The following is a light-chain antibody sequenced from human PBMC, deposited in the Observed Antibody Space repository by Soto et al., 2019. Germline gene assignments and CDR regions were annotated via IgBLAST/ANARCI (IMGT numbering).Light chain of an antibody. V-gene: IGKV3-11*01. CDR1: QSVRSY. CDR3: QHRSSWPIT. J-gene: IGKJ4*01. CDR2: DAS. Sequence: EIVLTQSPATLSLSPGERATLSCRASQSVRSYLIWYQQKPGQAPRLLIYDASTRATGIPARFSGSGSGTDFTLTISSLEPEDFAVYYCQHRSSWPITFSGGTKVEIK.